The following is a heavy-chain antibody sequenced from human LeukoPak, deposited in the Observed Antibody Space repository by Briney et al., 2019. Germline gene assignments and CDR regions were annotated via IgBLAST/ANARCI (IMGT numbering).Heavy chain of an antibody. CDR1: GFTFSSYS. CDR3: AGGWRFGELLLSL. D-gene: IGHD3-10*01. V-gene: IGHV3-21*01. CDR2: ISSSSSYI. J-gene: IGHJ4*02. Sequence: GGSLRLSCAASGFTFSSYSMDWVRQAPGKGLEWVSSISSSSSYIYYADSVKGRFTISRDNAKNSLYLQMNSLRAEDTAVYYCAGGWRFGELLLSLWGQGTLVTVSS.